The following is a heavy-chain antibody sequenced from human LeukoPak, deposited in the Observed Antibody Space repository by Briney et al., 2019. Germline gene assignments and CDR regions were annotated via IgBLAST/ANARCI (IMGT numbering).Heavy chain of an antibody. J-gene: IGHJ4*02. CDR1: GYTLTELS. V-gene: IGHV1-24*01. Sequence: ASVKVSCKVSGYTLTELSMHWVRQAPGKGLEWMGGFDPEDGETIYAQKFQGRVTMTEDTSTDTAYMEQSSLRSEDTAVYYCAAMGYCGGDCYSWVYWGQGTLVTVSS. CDR2: FDPEDGET. CDR3: AAMGYCGGDCYSWVY. D-gene: IGHD2-21*01.